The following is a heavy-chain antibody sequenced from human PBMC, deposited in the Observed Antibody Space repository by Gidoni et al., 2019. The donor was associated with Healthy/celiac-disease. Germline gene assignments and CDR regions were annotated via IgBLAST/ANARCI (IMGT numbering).Heavy chain of an antibody. CDR2: IYSGGST. CDR1: ASTVSSNY. Sequence: EVQLVEPGGGLFQPGGSLLLSCAASASTVSSNYMGWVREAPGKGLEWVSVIYSGGSTYYADSGKGRFTISRDNSKNTLYLQMNSLRAEDTAVYYCAREDYWGQGTLVTVSS. CDR3: AREDY. V-gene: IGHV3-66*01. J-gene: IGHJ4*02.